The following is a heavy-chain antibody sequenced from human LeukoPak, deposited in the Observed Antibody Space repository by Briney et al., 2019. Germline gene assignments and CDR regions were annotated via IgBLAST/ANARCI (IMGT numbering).Heavy chain of an antibody. CDR1: GGTFSSYA. J-gene: IGHJ6*02. CDR3: ARAAAAGIYYYYYGMDV. CDR2: IIPIFGTA. D-gene: IGHD6-13*01. Sequence: SVKVSCKASGGTFSSYAISWVRQAPGQGLEWMGGIIPIFGTANYAQKFQGRVTITADESTSTAYMELSSLRSEDTAVYYCARAAAAGIYYYYYGMDVWGQGTTVTVSS. V-gene: IGHV1-69*13.